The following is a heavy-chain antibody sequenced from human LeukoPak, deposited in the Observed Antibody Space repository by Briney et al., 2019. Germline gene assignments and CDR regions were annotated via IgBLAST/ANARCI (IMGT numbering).Heavy chain of an antibody. V-gene: IGHV3-15*07. CDR2: IKSKTDGGTA. CDR3: TTGGYCDSSGYYPYYFDY. Sequence: GGSLRLSCAASGFTFSNAWMNWVRQAPGKGLEWVGRIKSKTDGGTADYAAPVKGRFTISRDDSKNTLYLQMNSLKTEDTAVYYCTTGGYCDSSGYYPYYFDYWGQGTLVTVSS. J-gene: IGHJ4*02. CDR1: GFTFSNAW. D-gene: IGHD3-22*01.